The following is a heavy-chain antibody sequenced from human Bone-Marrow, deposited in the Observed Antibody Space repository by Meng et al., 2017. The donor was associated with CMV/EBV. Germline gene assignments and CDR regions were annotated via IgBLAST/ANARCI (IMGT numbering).Heavy chain of an antibody. V-gene: IGHV3-30*02. J-gene: IGHJ4*02. D-gene: IGHD2/OR15-2a*01. Sequence: GESLKISCAASGFTFSSYSMNWVRQAPGKGLEWVAFIRYDGSNKYYADSVKGRFTISRDNSKNTLYLQMNSLRAEDTAVYYCAKDRLIVGLGFDYWGQGTLVTVSS. CDR1: GFTFSSYS. CDR2: IRYDGSNK. CDR3: AKDRLIVGLGFDY.